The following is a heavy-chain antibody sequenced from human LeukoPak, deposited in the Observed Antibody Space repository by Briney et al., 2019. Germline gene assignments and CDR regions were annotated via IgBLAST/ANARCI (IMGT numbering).Heavy chain of an antibody. D-gene: IGHD3-22*01. CDR1: GYTLTELS. J-gene: IGHJ6*02. CDR2: FDPEDGET. Sequence: ASVKVSCKVSGYTLTELSMHWVRQAPGKGLEWMGGFDPEDGETIYAQKFQGRVTMTEDTSTDTAYMELSSLRSEDTAVYYCARDRVVVTKGVYYYYGMDVWGQGTTVTVSS. CDR3: ARDRVVVTKGVYYYYGMDV. V-gene: IGHV1-24*01.